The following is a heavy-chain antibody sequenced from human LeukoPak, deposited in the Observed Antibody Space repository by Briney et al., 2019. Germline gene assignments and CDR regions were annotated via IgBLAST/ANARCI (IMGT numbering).Heavy chain of an antibody. J-gene: IGHJ3*02. V-gene: IGHV6-1*01. CDR2: TYYRSKLYS. Sequence: SQTLSLTCAISGDSISSSNVAWNWLRQSPSRGLEWLGSTYYRSKLYSPYALSVKGRITINPDTSKNQFSLQLSSVTPDDTAVYYCTRGRYTAFDIWGQGTMVTVSS. D-gene: IGHD5-12*01. CDR1: GDSISSSNVA. CDR3: TRGRYTAFDI.